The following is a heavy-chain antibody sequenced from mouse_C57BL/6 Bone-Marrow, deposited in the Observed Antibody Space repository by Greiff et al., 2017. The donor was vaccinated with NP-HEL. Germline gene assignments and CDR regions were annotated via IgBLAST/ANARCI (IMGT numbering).Heavy chain of an antibody. Sequence: QVHVKQSGAELVKPGASVKMSCKASGYTFTTYPIEWMKQNHGKSLEWIGNFHPYNDDTKYNEKFKGKATLTVEKSSSTVYLELSRLTSDDSAVYYCARGGLLRNYFDYWGQGTTLTVSS. CDR1: GYTFTTYP. CDR2: FHPYNDDT. J-gene: IGHJ2*01. D-gene: IGHD1-1*01. V-gene: IGHV1-47*01. CDR3: ARGGLLRNYFDY.